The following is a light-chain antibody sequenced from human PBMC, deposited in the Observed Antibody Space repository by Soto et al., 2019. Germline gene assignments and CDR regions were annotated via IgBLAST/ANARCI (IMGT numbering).Light chain of an antibody. CDR1: SSDVGAYNY. V-gene: IGLV2-14*01. J-gene: IGLJ1*01. CDR3: SSYTTGDTYV. CDR2: DVS. Sequence: QSALTQPASVSGSPGQSIAISCTGTSSDVGAYNYVSWYQQHPGNAPKLMIYDVSNGPSGVSDRFSGSKSGNTASLTISGLQAEDEADYYCSSYTTGDTYVFGSGTKLTVL.